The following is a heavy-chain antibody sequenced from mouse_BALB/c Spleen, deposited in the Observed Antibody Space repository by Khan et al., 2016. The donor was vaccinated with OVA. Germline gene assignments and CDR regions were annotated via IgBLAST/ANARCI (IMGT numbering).Heavy chain of an antibody. V-gene: IGHV9-3-1*01. D-gene: IGHD4-1*02. J-gene: IGHJ1*01. CDR2: INTYTGEP. Sequence: QVQLQQSGPELKKPGETVKISCKASGYTFTNYGMNWVKQAPGKGLKWMGWINTYTGEPTYADDFKGRSAFSLETSASTAYLQIKNLKNEDTATYFCARSNSYWDFDVWGAGTTVTVSS. CDR3: ARSNSYWDFDV. CDR1: GYTFTNYG.